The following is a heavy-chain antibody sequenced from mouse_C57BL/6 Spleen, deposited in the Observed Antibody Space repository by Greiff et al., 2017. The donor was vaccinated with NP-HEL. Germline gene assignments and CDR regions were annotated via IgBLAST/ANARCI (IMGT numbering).Heavy chain of an antibody. J-gene: IGHJ2*01. D-gene: IGHD2-5*01. CDR2: IYPGSGST. V-gene: IGHV1-55*01. CDR1: GYTFTSYW. Sequence: QVQLQQPGAELVKPGASVKMSCKASGYTFTSYWITWVKQRPGQGLEWIGDIYPGSGSTNYNEKFKSKATLTVDTSSSTAYMQLSSLTSEDSAVYYCARTYYSNYEGYYFDYWGQGTTLTVSS. CDR3: ARTYYSNYEGYYFDY.